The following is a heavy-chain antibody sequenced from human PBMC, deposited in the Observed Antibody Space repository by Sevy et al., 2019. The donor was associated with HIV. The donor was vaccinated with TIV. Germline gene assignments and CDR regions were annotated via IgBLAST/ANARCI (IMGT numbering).Heavy chain of an antibody. V-gene: IGHV3-33*01. J-gene: IGHJ4*02. D-gene: IGHD3-22*01. CDR1: GFTFSSYG. CDR2: IWYDGSNK. Sequence: GGSLRLSCAASGFTFSSYGMHWVRQAPGKGLEWVAVIWYDGSNKYYADSVKGRFTISRDNSKNTLYLQMNSLRAEDTAVYYCARDLPDSYYDSSGYTFDYWGQGTLVTVPS. CDR3: ARDLPDSYYDSSGYTFDY.